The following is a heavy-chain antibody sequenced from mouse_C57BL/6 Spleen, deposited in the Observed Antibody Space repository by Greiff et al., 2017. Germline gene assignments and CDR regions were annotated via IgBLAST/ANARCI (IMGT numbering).Heavy chain of an antibody. Sequence: EVMLVESGGGLVKPGGSLKLSCAASGFTFSSYTMSWVRQTPEKRLEWVATISGGGGNTYYPDSVKGRFNISRDNAKNTLYLQMSSLRSEDTALYYCARQGYYGYFDYWGQGTTLTVSS. CDR3: ARQGYYGYFDY. D-gene: IGHD1-1*01. V-gene: IGHV5-9*01. CDR1: GFTFSSYT. J-gene: IGHJ2*01. CDR2: ISGGGGNT.